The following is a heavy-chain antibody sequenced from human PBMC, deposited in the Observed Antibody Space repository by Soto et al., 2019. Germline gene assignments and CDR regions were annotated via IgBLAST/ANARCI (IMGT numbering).Heavy chain of an antibody. V-gene: IGHV3-49*03. Sequence: GGSLRLSCTASGFTFGDYSMSWFCQAPWKGLEWVGFIRSKAYGGTTEYAASVKGRFTISRDDSKSIAYLQMNSLKTEDTAVYYCTRHCPVAGLLFDYFGQGTLLTVCS. D-gene: IGHD6-19*01. CDR3: TRHCPVAGLLFDY. J-gene: IGHJ4*02. CDR2: IRSKAYGGTT. CDR1: GFTFGDYS.